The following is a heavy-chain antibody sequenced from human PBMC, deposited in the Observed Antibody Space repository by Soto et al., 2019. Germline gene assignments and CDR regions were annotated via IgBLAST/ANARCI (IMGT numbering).Heavy chain of an antibody. CDR1: GGSFSGYY. CDR3: ARGLSSSGCFDY. D-gene: IGHD6-19*01. V-gene: IGHV4-34*01. Sequence: SETLSLTCAVYGGSFSGYYWSWIRQPPGKGLEWIGEINHRGSTNYNPSLKSRVTISVDTSKNQFSLKLSSVTAADTAVYYCARGLSSSGCFDYWGQGTLVTVS. CDR2: INHRGST. J-gene: IGHJ4*02.